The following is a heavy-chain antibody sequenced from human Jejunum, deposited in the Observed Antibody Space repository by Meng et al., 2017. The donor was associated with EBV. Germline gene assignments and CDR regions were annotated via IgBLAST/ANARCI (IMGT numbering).Heavy chain of an antibody. Sequence: VHHNQGGAGSFKPSGHLAPTVPGLGGAFGGYFWTWIGQAPGKGLEWIGEINQVGSTNYNPSLKSRVTISVDTSNIQFSLKVTSVTAADTAVYYCARSGAIIGVQGAPDYWGQGTLVTVSS. CDR3: ARSGAIIGVQGAPDY. V-gene: IGHV4-34*01. D-gene: IGHD3-3*01. CDR2: INQVGST. J-gene: IGHJ4*02. CDR1: GGAFGGYF.